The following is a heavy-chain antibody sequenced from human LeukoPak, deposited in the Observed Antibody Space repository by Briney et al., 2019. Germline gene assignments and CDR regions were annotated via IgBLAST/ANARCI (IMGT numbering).Heavy chain of an antibody. CDR2: ISSSSNTI. Sequence: PGGSLRLSCAASGFTFGIYSMNWVRQAPGKGLEWVSYISSSSNTIDYADSVRGRFTISRDNSKNSLYLQMNSLRAEDTALYYCAKDKGGYSYGSSKLGLDYWGQGTLVTVSS. J-gene: IGHJ4*02. CDR1: GFTFGIYS. D-gene: IGHD5-18*01. V-gene: IGHV3-48*04. CDR3: AKDKGGYSYGSSKLGLDY.